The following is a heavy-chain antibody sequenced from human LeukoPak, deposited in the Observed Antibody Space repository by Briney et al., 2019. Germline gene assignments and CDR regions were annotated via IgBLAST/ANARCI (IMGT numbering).Heavy chain of an antibody. D-gene: IGHD3-3*01. CDR1: GFTFSSYA. J-gene: IGHJ6*02. V-gene: IGHV3-23*01. CDR3: AKTDIWSGYGMDV. CDR2: ISGGGGSA. Sequence: PGGSLRLSCAASGFTFSSYAMRWVRQAPGKGLEWVSAISGGGGSAYYADSVKDRFTISRDSSKSTLYLQMNSLRAEDTAVYHCAKTDIWSGYGMDVWGQGTTVTVSS.